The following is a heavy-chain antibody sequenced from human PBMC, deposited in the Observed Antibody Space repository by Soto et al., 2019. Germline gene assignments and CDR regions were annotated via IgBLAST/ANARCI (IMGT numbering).Heavy chain of an antibody. J-gene: IGHJ5*02. CDR2: IYATGTT. CDR1: GASISGFY. Sequence: EPLPVTCTVSGASISGFYWSWIRKSAGKGLEWIGRIYATGTTDYNPSLKSRVMMSVDTSKKQFSLKLRSVTAADTAIYYCVRDGTKTLRDWFDPWGQGISVTVSS. CDR3: VRDGTKTLRDWFDP. V-gene: IGHV4-4*07. D-gene: IGHD1-1*01.